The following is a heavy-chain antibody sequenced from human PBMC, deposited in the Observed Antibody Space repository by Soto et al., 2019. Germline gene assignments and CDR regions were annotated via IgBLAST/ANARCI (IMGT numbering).Heavy chain of an antibody. CDR1: GFTFSNAW. J-gene: IGHJ3*02. Sequence: EVQLVESGGGLVKPGGSLRLSCAASGFTFSNAWMNWVRQAPGKGLEWVGRIKSKTDGGTTDYAAPVKGRFTTSRDDSKNTLYLQMNSLKTEDTAVYYCTTGRDSSGYYYFGDAFDIWGQGTMVTVSS. V-gene: IGHV3-15*07. CDR2: IKSKTDGGTT. D-gene: IGHD3-22*01. CDR3: TTGRDSSGYYYFGDAFDI.